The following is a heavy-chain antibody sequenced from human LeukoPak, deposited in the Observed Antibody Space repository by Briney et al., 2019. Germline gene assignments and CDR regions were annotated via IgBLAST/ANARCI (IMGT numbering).Heavy chain of an antibody. J-gene: IGHJ4*02. CDR2: MNPYTGDR. V-gene: IGHV1-8*03. CDR3: ARTTSLTASGYDC. Sequence: ASVKGSCKTSGYSFTTYHINWVRQASGQGLEWLGWMNPYTGDRGYAQRFQGRLSITSDTSISTAYMELGSLKSDDTAVYFCARTTSLTASGYDCCGQGTLVTVSS. CDR1: GYSFTTYH. D-gene: IGHD2-21*02.